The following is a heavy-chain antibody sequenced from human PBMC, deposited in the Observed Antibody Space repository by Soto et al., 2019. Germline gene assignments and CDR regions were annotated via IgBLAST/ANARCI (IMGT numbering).Heavy chain of an antibody. CDR2: IVVGSGNT. Sequence: GASVKVSCKASGFTFASSAVQWVRQARGQRLEWIGWIVVGSGNTNYAQKFQERVTITRDMSTSTAYMELSSLRSEDTAVYYCAAEDDFWSGYHYYYGMDVWGRGTTVTVSS. CDR3: AAEDDFWSGYHYYYGMDV. CDR1: GFTFASSA. D-gene: IGHD3-3*01. J-gene: IGHJ6*02. V-gene: IGHV1-58*01.